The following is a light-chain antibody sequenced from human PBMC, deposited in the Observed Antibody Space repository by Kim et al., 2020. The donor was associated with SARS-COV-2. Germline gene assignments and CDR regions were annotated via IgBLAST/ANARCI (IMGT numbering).Light chain of an antibody. CDR2: RNN. CDR3: AAWDDSLSGWV. V-gene: IGLV1-47*01. CDR1: TSNIGSNY. Sequence: GQRVTISCSGRTSNIGSNYVYWYQQLPGPAPKLLIYRNNQRPSGVPDRFSGSKSGTSASLAISGLRSEDEADYYCAAWDDSLSGWVFGGGTQLTVL. J-gene: IGLJ3*02.